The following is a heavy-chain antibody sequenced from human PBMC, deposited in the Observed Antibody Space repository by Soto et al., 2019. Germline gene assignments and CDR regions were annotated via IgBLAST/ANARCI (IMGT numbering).Heavy chain of an antibody. Sequence: EVQLVQSGAEVKKPGESLKISCKGSGYSFTSYWIGWVRQMPGKGLEWMGIIYPGDSDTRYSPSFQGQVTISADKSISTAYLQWSSLKASDTAMYYCARQRPEYVLRYFDWQSYYFDYWGQGTLVTVSS. CDR2: IYPGDSDT. D-gene: IGHD3-9*01. CDR3: ARQRPEYVLRYFDWQSYYFDY. CDR1: GYSFTSYW. J-gene: IGHJ4*02. V-gene: IGHV5-51*01.